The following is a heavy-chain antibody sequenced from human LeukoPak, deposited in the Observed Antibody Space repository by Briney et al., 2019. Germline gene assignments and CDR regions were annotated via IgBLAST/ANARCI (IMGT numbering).Heavy chain of an antibody. V-gene: IGHV3-15*01. Sequence: WIRQPPEKGLEWVGRIKSKTDGGTTDYAAPVKGRFTISRDDSKNTLYLQMNSLKTEDTAVYYCTTRAFDIWGQGTMVTVSS. CDR2: IKSKTDGGTT. CDR3: TTRAFDI. J-gene: IGHJ3*02.